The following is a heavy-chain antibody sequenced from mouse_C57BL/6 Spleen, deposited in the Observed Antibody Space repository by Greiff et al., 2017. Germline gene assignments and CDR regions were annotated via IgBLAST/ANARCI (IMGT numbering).Heavy chain of an antibody. V-gene: IGHV1-15*01. J-gene: IGHJ4*01. CDR2: IDPETGGT. D-gene: IGHD2-5*01. Sequence: QVQLQQSGAELVRPGASVTLSCKASGYTFTDYEMHWVKQTPVHGLEWIGAIDPETGGTAYNQKFKGKAILTADKSSSTAYMELRSLTSEDSAVYYCTTLYSNYGAMDYWGQGTSVTVSS. CDR1: GYTFTDYE. CDR3: TTLYSNYGAMDY.